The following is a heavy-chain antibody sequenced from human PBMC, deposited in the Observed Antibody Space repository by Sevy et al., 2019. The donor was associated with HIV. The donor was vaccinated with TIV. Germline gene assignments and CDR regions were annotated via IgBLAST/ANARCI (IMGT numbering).Heavy chain of an antibody. V-gene: IGHV3-23*01. J-gene: IGHJ5*02. CDR1: GFRFSAFG. D-gene: IGHD3-3*01. CDR3: AKAPYYDFWSHNYNNWFDP. CDR2: INGGGAST. Sequence: GGSLRLSCVASGFRFSAFGMAWVRQAAGEGLEWVSGINGGGASTYYRNSVKGRFTVSRDNSKNTVYLQMNGLRADDKAIYYCAKAPYYDFWSHNYNNWFDPWCQGTLVTVSS.